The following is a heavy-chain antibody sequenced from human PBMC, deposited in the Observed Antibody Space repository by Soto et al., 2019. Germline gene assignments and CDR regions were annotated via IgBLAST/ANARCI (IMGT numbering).Heavy chain of an antibody. CDR3: AHRPSYCSGGSCYAGFDY. CDR1: GFSLSTSGVG. V-gene: IGHV2-5*02. Sequence: QITLKESGPTLVKPTQTLTLTCTFSGFSLSTSGVGVGWIRQPPGKALEWLALIYWDDDKRYSPSLKSRLTITKDTSKNQVVLTMNNRYPVDTATYYCAHRPSYCSGGSCYAGFDYWGQGTLVTVSS. CDR2: IYWDDDK. J-gene: IGHJ4*02. D-gene: IGHD2-15*01.